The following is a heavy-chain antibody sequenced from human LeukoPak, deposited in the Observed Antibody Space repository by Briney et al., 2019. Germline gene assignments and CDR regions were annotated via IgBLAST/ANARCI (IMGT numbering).Heavy chain of an antibody. CDR1: EFTFTTYW. D-gene: IGHD3-16*01. Sequence: AGSLRLSCEASEFTFTTYWNSWFRQPPGKGLQGVANINQDGSEKYYVDSVKGRFTISRDNSKNTQSLQMNSLRAEDTAVYYCAKDDDWGRYKHWGQGALVTVSS. J-gene: IGHJ1*01. CDR3: AKDDDWGRYKH. CDR2: INQDGSEK. V-gene: IGHV3-7*03.